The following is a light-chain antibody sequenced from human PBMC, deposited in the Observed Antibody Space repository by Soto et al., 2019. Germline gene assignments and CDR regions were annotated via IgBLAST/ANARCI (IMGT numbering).Light chain of an antibody. CDR3: CSYTRSYTWV. Sequence: QSALTQPASVSGSPRQSITISCTGTSSDVGDGDFVSWYQQRPGNAPKLMIYKVSNRPSGVSKRFSGSKSGNTASLTISGLQAEDEADYYCCSYTRSYTWVFGGGTKVTVL. CDR2: KVS. V-gene: IGLV2-14*01. J-gene: IGLJ3*02. CDR1: SSDVGDGDF.